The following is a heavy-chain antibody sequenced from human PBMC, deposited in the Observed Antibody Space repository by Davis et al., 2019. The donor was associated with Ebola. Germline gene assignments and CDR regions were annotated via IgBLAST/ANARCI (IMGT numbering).Heavy chain of an antibody. J-gene: IGHJ4*02. CDR1: GFTFSSYG. V-gene: IGHV3-33*01. CDR3: AREAYYYDSSGYYSHFDY. D-gene: IGHD3-22*01. CDR2: IWYDGSNK. Sequence: GGSLRLSCAASGFTFSSYGMHWVRQAPGKGLEWVAVIWYDGSNKYYADSVKGRFTISRDNSKNTLYLQMNSLRAEDTAVYYCAREAYYYDSSGYYSHFDYWGQGTLVTVSS.